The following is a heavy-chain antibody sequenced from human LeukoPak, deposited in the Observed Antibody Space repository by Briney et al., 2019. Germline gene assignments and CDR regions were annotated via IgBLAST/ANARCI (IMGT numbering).Heavy chain of an antibody. CDR1: GFSLSTSGMC. CDR3: ARMTPYYYDSSGYYDY. J-gene: IGHJ4*02. CDR2: IDWDDDK. V-gene: IGHV2-70*01. Sequence: SGPTLLNPTPTLTLTCTFSGFSLSTSGMCVSWIRQPPGKALEWLSLIDWDDDKYYSTSLKTRLTISKDTSKNQVVLTMTNMDPVDTATYYCARMTPYYYDSSGYYDYWGQGTLVTVSP. D-gene: IGHD3-22*01.